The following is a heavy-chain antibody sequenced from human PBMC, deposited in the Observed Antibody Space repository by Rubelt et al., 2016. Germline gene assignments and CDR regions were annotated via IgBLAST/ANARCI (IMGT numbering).Heavy chain of an antibody. D-gene: IGHD2-21*02. CDR3: ARDGGLAYCGGDCYSEAFDI. Sequence: KFRGRVTITRDTSASTAYMELSSLRSEDTAVYYCARDGGLAYCGGDCYSEAFDIWGQGTMVTVSS. J-gene: IGHJ3*02. V-gene: IGHV1-3*01.